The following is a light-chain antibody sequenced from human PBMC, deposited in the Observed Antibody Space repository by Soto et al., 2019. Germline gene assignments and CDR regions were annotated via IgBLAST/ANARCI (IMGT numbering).Light chain of an antibody. V-gene: IGKV3-11*01. CDR2: DAS. J-gene: IGKJ3*01. CDR1: QSVSRY. Sequence: EIVLTQSPATLSLSPGERATLSCRASQSVSRYLAWYQQKPGQAPRLLIYDASNTATGIPARFSGSGSGIDFTLTISNLEPEDFAVYYCQQRTNSEITFGPGTKVDIK. CDR3: QQRTNSEIT.